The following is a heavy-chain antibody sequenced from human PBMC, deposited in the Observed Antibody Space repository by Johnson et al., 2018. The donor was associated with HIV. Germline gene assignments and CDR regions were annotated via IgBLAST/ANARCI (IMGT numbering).Heavy chain of an antibody. V-gene: IGHV3-64*01. CDR1: GSTFSSYA. CDR2: IGGNGGST. J-gene: IGHJ3*02. D-gene: IGHD3-22*01. CDR3: ARDRGGSGYYSDDAFDI. Sequence: VQLVESGGGVVQPGGSLRLSCAASGSTFSSYAMHWVRQAPGKGLEYVSAIGGNGGSTFYANSVKCRFTISRDNSKNTLYFQMGSLRAEDMAVYYCARDRGGSGYYSDDAFDIWGQGTMVTVSS.